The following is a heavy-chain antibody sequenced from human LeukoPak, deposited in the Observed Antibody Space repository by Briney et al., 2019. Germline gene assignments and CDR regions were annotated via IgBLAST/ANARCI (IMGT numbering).Heavy chain of an antibody. J-gene: IGHJ4*02. Sequence: GESLKISCKGSGYIFSKSWIGWVRQMSGKGLEWMGIIYPGDSDTRYIPSFQGQVTISADKSISTAYLQWSSLKASDTAIYYCARLIGAAAVTTFDYWGQGTQVIVSS. V-gene: IGHV5-51*01. D-gene: IGHD6-13*01. CDR1: GYIFSKSW. CDR3: ARLIGAAAVTTFDY. CDR2: IYPGDSDT.